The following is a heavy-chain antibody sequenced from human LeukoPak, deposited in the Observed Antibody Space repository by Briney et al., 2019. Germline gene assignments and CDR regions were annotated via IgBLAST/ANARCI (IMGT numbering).Heavy chain of an antibody. CDR2: ISPNNGET. D-gene: IGHD7-27*01. CDR3: GKTGETHYYYYMAV. J-gene: IGHJ6*03. Sequence: GASVKVSCKASGYSFSFSGISWVRQAPGQGLEWMGWISPNNGETQYAPNLQGRVTMTTDTSTNTAYMELRSLRSDDTAVYYRGKTGETHYYYYMAVWGNGTTVTVSS. V-gene: IGHV1-18*01. CDR1: GYSFSFSG.